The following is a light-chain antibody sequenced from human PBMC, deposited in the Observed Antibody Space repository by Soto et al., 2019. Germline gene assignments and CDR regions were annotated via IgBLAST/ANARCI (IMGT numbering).Light chain of an antibody. Sequence: NIQMTQSPSAMSASGGDRATITCRARQGISNFLAWFQQKPGKVPKHLIYAASSLQSGVPSRFSGSESGTDLSVTISSLQPEDFATHFCQQHNSFFLTFGGGTKVEIK. CDR1: QGISNF. CDR2: AAS. V-gene: IGKV1D-17*01. CDR3: QQHNSFFLT. J-gene: IGKJ4*01.